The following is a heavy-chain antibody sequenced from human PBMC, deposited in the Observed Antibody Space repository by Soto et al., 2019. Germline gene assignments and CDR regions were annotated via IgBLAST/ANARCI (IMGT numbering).Heavy chain of an antibody. V-gene: IGHV3-7*01. CDR2: IKQDGSEK. J-gene: IGHJ6*03. D-gene: IGHD2-15*01. CDR3: ARRVVGQYLTSGYYYMND. Sequence: GGSLRLSCAASGFTFSSYWMSWVRQAPWKGLEWVANIKQDGSEKYYVDSVKGRFTISRDNAKNSLYLQMNSLRAEDTAVYYCARRVVGQYLTSGYYYMNDWSKGTTITV. CDR1: GFTFSSYW.